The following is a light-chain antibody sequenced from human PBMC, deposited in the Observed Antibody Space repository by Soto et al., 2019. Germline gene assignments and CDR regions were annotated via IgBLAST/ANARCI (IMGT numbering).Light chain of an antibody. CDR1: QSISSY. J-gene: IGKJ5*01. Sequence: EIHVTNSLVSLSASFPVIVTITFRASQSISSYLNWYQQKPGKAPKLLIYAASSLQSGVPSRFSGSGSGTDFTLTISSLQPEDFATYYCQQSYSKTPTFGQGTRLAVK. CDR3: QQSYSKTPT. CDR2: AAS. V-gene: IGKV1-39*01.